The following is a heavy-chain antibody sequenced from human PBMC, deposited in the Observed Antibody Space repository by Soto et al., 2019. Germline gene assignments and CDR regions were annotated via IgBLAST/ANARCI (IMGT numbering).Heavy chain of an antibody. J-gene: IGHJ6*02. D-gene: IGHD2-8*01. V-gene: IGHV2-5*02. CDR2: IYWDDVK. Sequence: GSGPTLVNPTQTLTLTCTFSGLSVSTRGVGVNWNRQPPGKALEWLARIYWDDVKRYSPSLKSRLTITKDTSQNQVVLRMTNVDPVDTATYYCVHSGGSSYPHYNGMDVWGQGTTVTAP. CDR3: VHSGGSSYPHYNGMDV. CDR1: GLSVSTRGVG.